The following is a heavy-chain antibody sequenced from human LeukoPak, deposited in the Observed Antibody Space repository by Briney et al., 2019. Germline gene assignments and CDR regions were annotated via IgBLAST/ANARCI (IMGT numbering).Heavy chain of an antibody. D-gene: IGHD2-2*01. CDR3: ARALGRYCSSTSCDMDV. CDR1: GFTFSTDW. J-gene: IGHJ6*03. CDR2: IKQDGSEK. V-gene: IGHV3-7*01. Sequence: PGGSLRLSCAASGFTFSTDWMSWGRQAPRQGLEWVANIKQDGSEKYYVDSVKGRFTISRDNAKNSLYLQMNILRAEDTAVYYCARALGRYCSSTSCDMDVWGKGTTVTVSS.